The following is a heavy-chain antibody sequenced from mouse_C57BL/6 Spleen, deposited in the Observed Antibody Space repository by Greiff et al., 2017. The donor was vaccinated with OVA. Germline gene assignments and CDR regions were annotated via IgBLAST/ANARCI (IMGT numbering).Heavy chain of an antibody. V-gene: IGHV1-20*01. CDR1: GYSFTGYF. CDR3: ARYHYGSRYFDV. Sequence: VQLQQSGPELVKPGDSVKISCKASGYSFTGYFMNWVMQSHGKSLEWIGRINPYNGDTFYNQKFKGKATVTVDKSSSPAHMELRSLTSEDSAVYYCARYHYGSRYFDVWGTGTTVTVSS. J-gene: IGHJ1*03. CDR2: INPYNGDT. D-gene: IGHD1-1*01.